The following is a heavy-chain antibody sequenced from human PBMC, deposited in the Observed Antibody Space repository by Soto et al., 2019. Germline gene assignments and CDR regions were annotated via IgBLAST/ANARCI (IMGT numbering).Heavy chain of an antibody. J-gene: IGHJ6*02. V-gene: IGHV3-30-3*01. CDR2: ISYYGTNK. CDR3: ARDRCSGDSCYSDYYYGMDV. CDR1: GFTFSSYT. Sequence: VGSLRLSCAASGFTFSSYTMHWVRQAPGRGLEWVAVISYYGTNKDYADSLEGRFTISRDNSKNTVYLQVDSLRPEDTAVYYCARDRCSGDSCYSDYYYGMDVWGQGTTVTVSS. D-gene: IGHD2-15*01.